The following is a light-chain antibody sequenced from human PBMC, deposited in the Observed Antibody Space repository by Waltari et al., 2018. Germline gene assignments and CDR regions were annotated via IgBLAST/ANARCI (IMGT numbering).Light chain of an antibody. V-gene: IGLV3-21*04. Sequence: SYVLTQPPSVSVAPGETARITCGGDNIGSYSVHGYQRKPGQAPVLVIRYDSDRPSGIPERFSGSNSANTATLTISRVEAGDEANYYCQVWHAAIDPGVFGTGTEVTV. CDR1: NIGSYS. CDR2: YDS. CDR3: QVWHAAIDPGV. J-gene: IGLJ1*01.